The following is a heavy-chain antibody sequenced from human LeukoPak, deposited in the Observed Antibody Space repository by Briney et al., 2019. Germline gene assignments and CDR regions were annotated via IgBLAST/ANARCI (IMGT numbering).Heavy chain of an antibody. CDR2: IIPIFGTA. Sequence: SVKVSCKASGGTFSSYAISWVRQAPGQGLEWMGGIIPIFGTANYTQKFQGRVTITADESTSTAYMELSSLRSEDTAVYYCARALMAYYDILTGYYNISPFDYWGQGTLVTVSS. CDR1: GGTFSSYA. CDR3: ARALMAYYDILTGYYNISPFDY. V-gene: IGHV1-69*13. D-gene: IGHD3-9*01. J-gene: IGHJ4*02.